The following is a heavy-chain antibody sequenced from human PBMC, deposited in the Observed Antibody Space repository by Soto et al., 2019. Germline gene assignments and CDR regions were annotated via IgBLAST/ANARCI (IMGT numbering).Heavy chain of an antibody. CDR1: GYTFTSYG. CDR2: ISAYNGNT. CDR3: ARVLGFGEDPASLPHDY. Sequence: QVQLVQSGAEVKKPGASVKVSCKASGYTFTSYGISWMRQAPGQGLEWMGWISAYNGNTNYAQKLQGRVTMTTDTSTSTAYMELRSLRSDDTAVYYCARVLGFGEDPASLPHDYWGQGTLVTVSS. D-gene: IGHD3-10*01. J-gene: IGHJ4*02. V-gene: IGHV1-18*01.